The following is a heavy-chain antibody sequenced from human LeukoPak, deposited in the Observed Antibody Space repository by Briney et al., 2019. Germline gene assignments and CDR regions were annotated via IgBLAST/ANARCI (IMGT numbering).Heavy chain of an antibody. CDR3: ARDVYYYGSGSSNYYYYMDV. CDR1: GGSISSSSYY. Sequence: SETLSLTCTVSGGSISSSSYYWGWIRQPPGKGLEWIGSIYYSGSTYYNPSLKSRVTISVDTSKNQFSLRLSSVTAADTAVYYCARDVYYYGSGSSNYYYYMDVWGKGTTVTVSS. D-gene: IGHD3-10*01. J-gene: IGHJ6*03. V-gene: IGHV4-39*07. CDR2: IYYSGST.